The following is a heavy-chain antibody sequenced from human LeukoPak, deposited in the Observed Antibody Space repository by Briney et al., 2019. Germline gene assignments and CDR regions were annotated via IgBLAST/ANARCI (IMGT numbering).Heavy chain of an antibody. D-gene: IGHD6-19*01. CDR2: INPNSGGT. CDR1: GYTFTGYY. Sequence: ASVKVSCKASGYTFTGYYMHWVRQAPGQGLEWMGWINPNSGGTNYAQKFQGWVTMTRDTSISTAYMELSRLRSDDTAVYYRARDSHPDTVAGTPLGYWGQGTLVTVSS. J-gene: IGHJ4*02. V-gene: IGHV1-2*04. CDR3: ARDSHPDTVAGTPLGY.